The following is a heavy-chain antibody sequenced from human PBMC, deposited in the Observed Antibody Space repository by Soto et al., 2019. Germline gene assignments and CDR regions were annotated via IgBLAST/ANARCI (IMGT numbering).Heavy chain of an antibody. J-gene: IGHJ6*02. CDR2: INHSGST. CDR1: GGSFSGYY. Sequence: SETLSLTCAVYGGSFSGYYWSWIRQPPGKGLEWIGEINHSGSTNYNPSLKSRVTISVDTSKNQFSLKLSSVTAADTAVYYCARVPNYYYGMDVWGQGTTVTVSS. V-gene: IGHV4-34*01. CDR3: ARVPNYYYGMDV.